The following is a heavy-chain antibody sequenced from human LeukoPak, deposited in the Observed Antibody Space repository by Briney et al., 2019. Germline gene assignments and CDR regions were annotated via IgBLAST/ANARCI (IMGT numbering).Heavy chain of an antibody. CDR1: GGSLSSGSYY. CDR2: ISASGGT. CDR3: ARDQGWLHRVGWFDS. V-gene: IGHV4-61*02. Sequence: SETLSLTCTVSGGSLSSGSYYWSWIRQPAGKGLEWIGRISASGGTKYNPSLKSRVTISVDNSRNQLSLKLRSVTAADTAVYYCARDQGWLHRVGWFDSWGRGTLVAVSS. D-gene: IGHD6-19*01. J-gene: IGHJ5*01.